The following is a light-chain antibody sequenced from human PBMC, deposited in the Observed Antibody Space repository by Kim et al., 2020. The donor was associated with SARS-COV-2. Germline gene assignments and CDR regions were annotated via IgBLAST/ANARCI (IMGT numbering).Light chain of an antibody. Sequence: GQRVTIYCSGSRSNIGTNTVNGYQQIPRTAPKLLIFSNSQRPSGVPDRFAGSKSGSSASLAISGLQSDDEADYYCAAWDDSLNGWVFGGGTKLTVL. V-gene: IGLV1-44*01. CDR3: AAWDDSLNGWV. CDR2: SNS. CDR1: RSNIGTNT. J-gene: IGLJ3*02.